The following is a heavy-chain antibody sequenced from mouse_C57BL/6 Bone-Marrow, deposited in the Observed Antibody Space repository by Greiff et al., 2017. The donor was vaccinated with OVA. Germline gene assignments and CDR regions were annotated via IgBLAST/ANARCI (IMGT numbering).Heavy chain of an antibody. V-gene: IGHV1-39*01. J-gene: IGHJ4*01. D-gene: IGHD3-2*02. CDR3: AQTAQATYYYAMDY. CDR1: GYSFTDYN. Sequence: EVQLQQSGPELVKPGASVKISCKASGYSFTDYNMNWVKQSNGKSLEWIGVINPNYGTTSYNQKFKGKATLTVDQSSSTAYMQLNSLTSEDSAVYDCAQTAQATYYYAMDYWGQGTSVTVSS. CDR2: INPNYGTT.